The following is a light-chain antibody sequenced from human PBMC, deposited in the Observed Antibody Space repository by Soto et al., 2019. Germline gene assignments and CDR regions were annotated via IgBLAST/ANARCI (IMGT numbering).Light chain of an antibody. CDR1: QSISSY. Sequence: IQMTQSPSSLSASVGDRVTITCRASQSISSYLNWYQQKPGKAPKLLIYAASSLQSGVPSRFSGSGSGTDFTLTISSLQPEDFATYYCQQSYSTPWTFGQRTKVDNK. CDR3: QQSYSTPWT. J-gene: IGKJ1*01. V-gene: IGKV1-39*01. CDR2: AAS.